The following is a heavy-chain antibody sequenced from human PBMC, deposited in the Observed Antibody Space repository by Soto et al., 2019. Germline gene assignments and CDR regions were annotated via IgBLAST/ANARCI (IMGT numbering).Heavy chain of an antibody. CDR3: AREAIIVIAAPEYYFDY. V-gene: IGHV3-48*01. D-gene: IGHD3-22*01. CDR2: ISSSSNTI. CDR1: GFTFSTYS. Sequence: GGSLRLSCAASGFTFSTYSMNWVRQAPGKGLEWISFISSSSNTIYYADSVKGRFIVSRDSPKNTLYLQMDSLRAEDTAVYYCAREAIIVIAAPEYYFDYWGQGTLVTVSS. J-gene: IGHJ4*02.